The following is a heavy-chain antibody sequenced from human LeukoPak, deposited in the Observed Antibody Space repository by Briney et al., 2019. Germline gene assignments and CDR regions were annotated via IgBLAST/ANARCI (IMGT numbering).Heavy chain of an antibody. Sequence: PSETLSLTCAVYGGSFSGYYWSWIRQPPGKGLEWIGEINHSGSTNYNPSLKSRVTISVDTSKNQFSLKLSSVTAADTAVYYCARGSSSSWFVWYSCSYMDVWGKGTTVTVSS. CDR2: INHSGST. J-gene: IGHJ6*03. CDR1: GGSFSGYY. V-gene: IGHV4-34*01. D-gene: IGHD6-6*01. CDR3: ARGSSSSWFVWYSCSYMDV.